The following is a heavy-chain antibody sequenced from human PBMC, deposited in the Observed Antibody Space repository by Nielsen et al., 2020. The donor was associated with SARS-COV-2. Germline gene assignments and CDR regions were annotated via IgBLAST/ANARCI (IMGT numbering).Heavy chain of an antibody. CDR2: IKSKTDGGTT. Sequence: WIRQPPGKGLEWVGRIKSKTDGGTTEYAASVKGRFTISRDDSKSIAYLQMNSLKTEDTAVYYCTSLDFWSGYYSDYWGQGTLVTVSS. V-gene: IGHV3-49*02. CDR3: TSLDFWSGYYSDY. D-gene: IGHD3-3*01. J-gene: IGHJ4*02.